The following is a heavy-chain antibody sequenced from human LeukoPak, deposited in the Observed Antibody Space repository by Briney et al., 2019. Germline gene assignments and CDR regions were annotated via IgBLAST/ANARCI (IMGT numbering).Heavy chain of an antibody. D-gene: IGHD2-2*01. V-gene: IGHV1-2*02. Sequence: ASVKVSCKASGCTFTGYYMHWVRQAPGQGLEWMGWINPNSGGTNYAQKFQGRVTMTRDTSISTAYMELSRLRSDDTAVYYCARDWYAGGWFDPWGQGTLVTVSS. J-gene: IGHJ5*02. CDR3: ARDWYAGGWFDP. CDR1: GCTFTGYY. CDR2: INPNSGGT.